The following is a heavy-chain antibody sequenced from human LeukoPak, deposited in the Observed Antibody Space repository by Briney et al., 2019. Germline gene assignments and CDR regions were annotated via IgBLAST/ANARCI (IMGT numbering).Heavy chain of an antibody. J-gene: IGHJ5*02. CDR3: ARYQTVVVVAATINWFDP. CDR2: IYHSGRT. CDR1: GYSISSGYY. V-gene: IGHV4-38-2*02. D-gene: IGHD2-15*01. Sequence: PSETLSLTCTVSGYSISSGYYWGWIRQPPGKGLEWIGSIYHSGRTFYNPSLKSRVTISVDKSKNQFSLKLSSVTAADTAVYYCARYQTVVVVAATINWFDPWGQGTLVTVSS.